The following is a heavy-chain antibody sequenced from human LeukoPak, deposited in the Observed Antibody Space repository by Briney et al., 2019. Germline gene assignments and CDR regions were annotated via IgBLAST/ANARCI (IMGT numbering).Heavy chain of an antibody. J-gene: IGHJ6*03. CDR2: IYYSGST. Sequence: PSQTLSLTCTVSGGSISSGDYYWSWIRQPPGKGLEWIGYIYYSGSTYYNPSLKSRVTISVDTSKNQFSLKLSSVTAADTAVYYCARSIIAADYYYYMDVWGKGTTVTVSS. CDR1: GGSISSGDYY. CDR3: ARSIIAADYYYYMDV. D-gene: IGHD6-13*01. V-gene: IGHV4-30-4*01.